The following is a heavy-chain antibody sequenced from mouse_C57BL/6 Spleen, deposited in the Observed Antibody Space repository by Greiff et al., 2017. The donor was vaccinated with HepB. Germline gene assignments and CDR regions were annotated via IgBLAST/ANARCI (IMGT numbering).Heavy chain of an antibody. D-gene: IGHD1-1*02. J-gene: IGHJ2*01. V-gene: IGHV3-6*01. CDR3: AREDWIWSSREGFDY. Sequence: EVKLQESGPGLVKPSQSLSLTCSVTGYSITSGYYWNWIRQFPGNKLEWMGYISYDGSNNYNPSLKNRISITRDTSKNQFFLKLNSVTTEDTATYYCAREDWIWSSREGFDYWGQGTTLTVSS. CDR1: GYSITSGYY. CDR2: ISYDGSN.